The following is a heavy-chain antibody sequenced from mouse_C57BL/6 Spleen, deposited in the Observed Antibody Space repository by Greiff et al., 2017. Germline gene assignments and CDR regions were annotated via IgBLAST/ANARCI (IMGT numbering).Heavy chain of an antibody. J-gene: IGHJ2*01. V-gene: IGHV1-59*01. Sequence: VQLQQPGAELVRPGTSVKLSCKASGYTFTSYWMHWVKQRPGQGLEWIGVIDPSDSYTNYNQKFKGKATLTVDTSSSTAYMQLSSLTSEDSAVYYCANQYITTVSGGDWGKGATVTVSS. CDR2: IDPSDSYT. CDR3: ANQYITTVSGGD. CDR1: GYTFTSYW. D-gene: IGHD1-1*01.